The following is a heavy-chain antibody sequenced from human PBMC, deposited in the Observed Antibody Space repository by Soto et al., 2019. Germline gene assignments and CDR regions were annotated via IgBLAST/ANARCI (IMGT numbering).Heavy chain of an antibody. J-gene: IGHJ4*02. D-gene: IGHD3-10*01. V-gene: IGHV4-59*08. CDR2: IYYSGST. CDR3: ARRHYYGSGSYLLDY. CDR1: GGSISSYY. Sequence: SETLSLTCTVSGGSISSYYWSWIRQPPGKGLEWIGYIYYSGSTNYNPSLKSRVTISVDTSKNQFSLKLSSVTAADTAVYYCARRHYYGSGSYLLDYWGQGTLVTVSS.